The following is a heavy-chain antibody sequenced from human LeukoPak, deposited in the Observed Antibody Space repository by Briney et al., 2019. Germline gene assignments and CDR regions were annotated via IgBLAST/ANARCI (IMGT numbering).Heavy chain of an antibody. V-gene: IGHV3-30-3*01. CDR2: ISYDGSNK. CDR3: ARDRSHVGGYFDY. Sequence: GGSLRLSCAASGFTFSSYAMHWVRQAPGKGLEWVAVISYDGSNKYYADSVKGRFTISRDNSKNTLYLQMNSLRAEDTAVYYCARDRSHVGGYFDYWGQGTLVTVSS. J-gene: IGHJ4*02. D-gene: IGHD3-10*01. CDR1: GFTFSSYA.